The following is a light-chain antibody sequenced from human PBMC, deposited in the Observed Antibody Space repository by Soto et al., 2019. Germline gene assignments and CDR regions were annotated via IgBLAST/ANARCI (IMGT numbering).Light chain of an antibody. V-gene: IGLV2-11*01. J-gene: IGLJ3*02. CDR2: DVS. CDR1: SSDVGGYNY. CDR3: CSYAGNSLWV. Sequence: QSALTQPRSVSGSPGQSVTISCTGTSSDVGGYNYVSWYQQHPGKAPKLMIYDVSKWPSGVPDRFSGSKSGSTASLTISGLQAEDEADYYCCSYAGNSLWVFGGGTKLTVL.